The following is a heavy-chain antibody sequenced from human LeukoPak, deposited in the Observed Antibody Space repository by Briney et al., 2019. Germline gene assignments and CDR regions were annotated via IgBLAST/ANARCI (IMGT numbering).Heavy chain of an antibody. CDR2: ISGGGGST. CDR3: AKGPSGDYRGSDY. V-gene: IGHV3-23*01. Sequence: GGSLRLSCAASGFTFSSYVMSWVRQAPGKGLEWVSAISGGGGSTYYADSVKGRFNIYRDNSKNTLYLQMNSLRVEDTAVYYCAKGPSGDYRGSDYWGQGTLVTVSS. CDR1: GFTFSSYV. D-gene: IGHD1-26*01. J-gene: IGHJ4*02.